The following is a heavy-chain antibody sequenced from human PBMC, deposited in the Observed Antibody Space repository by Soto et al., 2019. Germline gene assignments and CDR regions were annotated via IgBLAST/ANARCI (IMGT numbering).Heavy chain of an antibody. CDR3: AREKDPYSSSWYNWFDP. V-gene: IGHV1-69*13. Sequence: SVKVSCKASGGTFSSCSMWWVRQAPGQGLEWMGGIIPIFGTANYAQKFQGRVMITADESTSTAYMELSSLRSEDTAVYYCAREKDPYSSSWYNWFDPWGQGTLVTVSS. D-gene: IGHD6-13*01. CDR1: GGTFSSCS. J-gene: IGHJ5*02. CDR2: IIPIFGTA.